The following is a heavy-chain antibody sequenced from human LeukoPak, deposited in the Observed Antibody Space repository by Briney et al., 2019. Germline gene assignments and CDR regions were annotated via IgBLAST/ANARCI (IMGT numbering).Heavy chain of an antibody. CDR3: ARGGEDYYDSSGPEYFQH. V-gene: IGHV4-30-2*01. Sequence: SETLSLTCTVSGGSISSGGYSWSWIRQPPGKGLEWIGYIYHSGSTYYNPSLKSRVTISVDRSKNQFSLKLSSVTAADTAVYYCARGGEDYYDSSGPEYFQHWGQGTLVTVSS. CDR2: IYHSGST. D-gene: IGHD3-22*01. J-gene: IGHJ1*01. CDR1: GGSISSGGYS.